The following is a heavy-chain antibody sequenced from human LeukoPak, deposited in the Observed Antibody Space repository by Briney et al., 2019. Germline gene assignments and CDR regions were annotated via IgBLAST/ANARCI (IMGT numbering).Heavy chain of an antibody. V-gene: IGHV1-46*01. CDR2: INPSGGST. Sequence: GASVKVSCKASGYTFTGYYMHWVRQAPGQGLEWMGIINPSGGSTSYAQKFQGRVTMTTDTSTSTAYMELRSLRSDDTAVYYCARTLDYGDLPYFDYWGQGTLVTVSS. CDR3: ARTLDYGDLPYFDY. D-gene: IGHD4-17*01. CDR1: GYTFTGYY. J-gene: IGHJ4*02.